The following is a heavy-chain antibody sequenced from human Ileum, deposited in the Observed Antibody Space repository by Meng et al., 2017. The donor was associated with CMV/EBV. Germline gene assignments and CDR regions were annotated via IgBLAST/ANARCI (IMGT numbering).Heavy chain of an antibody. D-gene: IGHD1-14*01. CDR1: GFTFSAYW. J-gene: IGHJ3*02. CDR2: IDNDGGNT. V-gene: IGHV3-74*01. CDR3: ARGGFNHGFDI. Sequence: GESLKISCAASGFTFSAYWIHWVRQAPGKGLVWVSRIDNDGGNTIYADSVKGRFTISRDNAKNTLYLQMNSLRAEDTAVYYCARGGFNHGFDIWGQGTMVTVSS.